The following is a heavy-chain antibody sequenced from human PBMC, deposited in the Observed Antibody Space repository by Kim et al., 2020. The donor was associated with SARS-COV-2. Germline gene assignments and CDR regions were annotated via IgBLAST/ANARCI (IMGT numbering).Heavy chain of an antibody. D-gene: IGHD3-22*01. CDR3: AKDRLTLNYYDSSGYYYGRYFFDY. CDR2: ISGDGIST. Sequence: GGSLRLSCATSGFTFNSYAMSWVRQAPGKGLDWVSGISGDGISTYYADSVKGRFTISRDNSKNTLYLQMNSLRAEDTAVYYCAKDRLTLNYYDSSGYYYGRYFFDYGGQGTVVTVSS. V-gene: IGHV3-23*01. J-gene: IGHJ4*02. CDR1: GFTFNSYA.